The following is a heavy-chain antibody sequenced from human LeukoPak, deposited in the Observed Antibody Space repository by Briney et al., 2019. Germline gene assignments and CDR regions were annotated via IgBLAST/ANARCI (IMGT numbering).Heavy chain of an antibody. CDR2: ISSSSSYI. Sequence: GGSLRLSCAASGFTFSSYSMNWVRQAPGKGLEWASSISSSSSYIYYADSVKGRFTISRDNAKNSLYLQMNSLRAEDTAVYYCARSYDSSGYTLYSFDYWGQGTLVTVSS. J-gene: IGHJ4*02. CDR1: GFTFSSYS. V-gene: IGHV3-21*01. D-gene: IGHD3-22*01. CDR3: ARSYDSSGYTLYSFDY.